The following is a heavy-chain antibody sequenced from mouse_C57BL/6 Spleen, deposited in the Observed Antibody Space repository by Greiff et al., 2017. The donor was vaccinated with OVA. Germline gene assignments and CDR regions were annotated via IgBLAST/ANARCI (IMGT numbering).Heavy chain of an antibody. CDR3: ARLLGPYYFDY. CDR2: INPNNGGT. CDR1: GYTFTDYN. J-gene: IGHJ2*01. D-gene: IGHD4-1*01. Sequence: VQLKESGPELVKPGASVKMSCKASGYTFTDYNMHWVKQSHGKSLEWIGYINPNNGGTSYNQKFKGKATLTVNKSSSTAYMELRSLTSEDSAVYYCARLLGPYYFDYWGQGTTLTVSS. V-gene: IGHV1-22*01.